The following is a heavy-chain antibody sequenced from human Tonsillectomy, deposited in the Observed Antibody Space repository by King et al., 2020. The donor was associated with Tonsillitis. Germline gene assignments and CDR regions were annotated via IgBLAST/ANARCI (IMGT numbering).Heavy chain of an antibody. V-gene: IGHV5-51*01. CDR3: AKRSGVSYGNAFDI. CDR2: IYPDDSDT. J-gene: IGHJ3*02. D-gene: IGHD5-18*01. Sequence: VQLVESGPEVKKSGESLKISCQGSEFTFSYWIGWVRQVPGKGLEWMGAIYPDDSDTRYNPSFQGQVNISVGRSTYTAFLEWTSLPASDTALYYCAKRSGVSYGNAFDIWGKGTMVTVSS. CDR1: EFTFSYW.